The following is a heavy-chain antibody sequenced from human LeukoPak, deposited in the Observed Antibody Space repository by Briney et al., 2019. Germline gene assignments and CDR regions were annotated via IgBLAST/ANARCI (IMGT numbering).Heavy chain of an antibody. CDR3: AKDYPNDSSGYYFRW. D-gene: IGHD3-22*01. CDR1: GFTFSSYA. Sequence: GGSLRLSCAASGFTFSSYAMHWVRRAPGKGLEWVAVIWYDGSNKYYADSVKGRFTISRDNSKNTLYLQMNSLRAEDTAVYYCAKDYPNDSSGYYFRWWGQGTLVTVSS. CDR2: IWYDGSNK. V-gene: IGHV3-33*06. J-gene: IGHJ4*02.